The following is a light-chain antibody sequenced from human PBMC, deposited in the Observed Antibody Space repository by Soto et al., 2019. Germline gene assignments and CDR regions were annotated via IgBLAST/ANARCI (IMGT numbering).Light chain of an antibody. V-gene: IGKV1-39*01. CDR3: QHSYSSPT. J-gene: IGKJ2*01. Sequence: DIQMTQSPSSLSVSIGDSITITCRASQNIGTSLNWYQMKLGRAPKLLIYSAATLQSGAPSRFSGSGSGTDFTLTISSLQPEDFATYYCQHSYSSPTFGQGTKLEIK. CDR2: SAA. CDR1: QNIGTS.